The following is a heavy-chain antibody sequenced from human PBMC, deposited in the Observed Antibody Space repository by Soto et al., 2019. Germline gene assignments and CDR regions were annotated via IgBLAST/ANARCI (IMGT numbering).Heavy chain of an antibody. D-gene: IGHD1-1*01. CDR1: GYTFTSYG. J-gene: IGHJ4*02. CDR3: ARGRYGDY. CDR2: ISAHNGNT. V-gene: IGHV1-18*01. Sequence: QVHLVQSGAEGKKPGASVNVSCKASGYTFTSYGITWVRQAPGQGLEWMGWISAHNGNTDYAQKLQGRVIVTRDTSTSTAYMELRSLISDDTAVYYCARGRYGDYWGQGALVTVSS.